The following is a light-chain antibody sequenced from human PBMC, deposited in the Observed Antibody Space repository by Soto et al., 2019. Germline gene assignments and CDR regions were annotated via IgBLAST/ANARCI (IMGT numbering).Light chain of an antibody. Sequence: EVLMTQSPDTLSVSPGERATLSCRASQSVSSNLAWYQQKPGQAPSLLIYGASTRATGTPARFSGSGSGTEFTLTISSLQSEDFAVYYCQQYIRWPLTFGGGTKVDIK. V-gene: IGKV3-15*01. CDR3: QQYIRWPLT. J-gene: IGKJ4*01. CDR1: QSVSSN. CDR2: GAS.